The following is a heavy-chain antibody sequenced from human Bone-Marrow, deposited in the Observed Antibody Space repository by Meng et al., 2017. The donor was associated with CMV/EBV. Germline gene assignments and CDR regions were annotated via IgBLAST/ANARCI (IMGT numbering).Heavy chain of an antibody. J-gene: IGHJ4*02. CDR1: GFTVNSNY. Sequence: GESLKISCAASGFTVNSNYMNWVRQAPGKGLEWVSVIYSDGRTYYADSVKGRFTISRDNSKNTLDLQMNSLRDEDTAVYYCARGGGYYAIDYWGQGTLVTVSS. CDR2: IYSDGRT. CDR3: ARGGGYYAIDY. D-gene: IGHD3-22*01. V-gene: IGHV3-66*02.